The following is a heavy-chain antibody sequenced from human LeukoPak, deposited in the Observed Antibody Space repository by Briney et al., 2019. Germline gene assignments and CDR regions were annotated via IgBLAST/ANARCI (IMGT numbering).Heavy chain of an antibody. Sequence: PSETLSLTCTVSGGSISNYYWSWIRQPPGKGLEWIGYIYYPGSTNYNPSLKSRVAISVDASKNQFSLKLSSVTAADTAVYHCARAPTWNYGMDVWGQGTTVTVSS. V-gene: IGHV4-59*01. CDR2: IYYPGST. D-gene: IGHD2/OR15-2a*01. J-gene: IGHJ6*02. CDR3: ARAPTWNYGMDV. CDR1: GGSISNYY.